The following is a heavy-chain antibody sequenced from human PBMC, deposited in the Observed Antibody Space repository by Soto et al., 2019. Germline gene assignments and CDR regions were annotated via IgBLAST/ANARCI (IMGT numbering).Heavy chain of an antibody. CDR2: IYYSGST. CDR1: GDSISSGRFH. D-gene: IGHD3-10*01. J-gene: IGHJ4*02. CDR3: ARQGEYYYGSGSYYGY. Sequence: SETLSLTCSVSGDSISSGRFHWGWIRQPPGKGLELIAYIYYSGSTHYNPSLKSRVTISVDTSKNQFSLKLSSVTAADTAVYYCARQGEYYYGSGSYYGYWGQGTLVTVSS. V-gene: IGHV4-31*03.